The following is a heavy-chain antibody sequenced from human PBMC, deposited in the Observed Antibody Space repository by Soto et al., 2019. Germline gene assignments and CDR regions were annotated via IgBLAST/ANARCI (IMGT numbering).Heavy chain of an antibody. CDR1: GFTFSSYG. CDR3: ARDQEDIVVVPAAMSGIAAAGSRVGLDY. Sequence: GSLRLSCAASGFTFSSYGMHWVRQAPGKGLEWVAVIWYDGSNKYYADSVKGRFTISRDNSKNTLYLQMNSLRAEDTAVYYCARDQEDIVVVPAAMSGIAAAGSRVGLDYWGQGT. D-gene: IGHD2-2*01. V-gene: IGHV3-33*01. CDR2: IWYDGSNK. J-gene: IGHJ4*02.